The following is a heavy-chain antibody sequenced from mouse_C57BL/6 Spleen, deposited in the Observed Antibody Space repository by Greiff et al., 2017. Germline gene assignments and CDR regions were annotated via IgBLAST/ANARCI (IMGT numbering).Heavy chain of an antibody. V-gene: IGHV5-4*01. J-gene: IGHJ2*01. CDR3: ARGPLRYFDY. CDR2: ISDGGSYT. CDR1: GFTFSSYA. Sequence: EVQLVESGGGLVKPGGSLKLSCAASGFTFSSYAMSWVRQTPEKRLAWVATISDGGSYTYYPDNVKGRFTIARDNAKNNLYLQMSHLKAEDTSMCYCARGPLRYFDYWGQGTTLTVSS.